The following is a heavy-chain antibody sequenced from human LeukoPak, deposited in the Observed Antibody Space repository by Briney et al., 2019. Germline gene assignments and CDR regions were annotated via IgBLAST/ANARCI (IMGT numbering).Heavy chain of an antibody. V-gene: IGHV1-2*02. CDR1: GYTFTGYY. J-gene: IGHJ4*02. Sequence: ASVKVSCKASGYTFTGYYMHWVRQAPGQGLEWMGWINPNSGGTNYAQKFQGRVTMTRDTSISTAYMELSRLRSDDTAVYYCARVRCSSTSCYNTIDYWGQGTLVTVSS. CDR3: ARVRCSSTSCYNTIDY. CDR2: INPNSGGT. D-gene: IGHD2-2*01.